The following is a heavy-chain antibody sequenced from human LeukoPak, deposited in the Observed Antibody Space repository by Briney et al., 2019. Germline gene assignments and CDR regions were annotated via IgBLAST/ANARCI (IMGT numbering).Heavy chain of an antibody. CDR3: ARENNGDRYYFDC. Sequence: GGSLRLSCAASGFSFSNYPMHWVRQAPGKGLEWVAVIANDGKDKHNADSVKGRFTISRDNARNSLYLQLNSLRGEDTAVYYCARENNGDRYYFDCWGQGALVTVS. J-gene: IGHJ4*02. CDR2: IANDGKDK. D-gene: IGHD2-8*01. V-gene: IGHV3-30*04. CDR1: GFSFSNYP.